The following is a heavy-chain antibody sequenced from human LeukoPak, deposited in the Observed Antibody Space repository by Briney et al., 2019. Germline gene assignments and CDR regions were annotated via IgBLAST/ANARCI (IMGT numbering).Heavy chain of an antibody. CDR3: ASRIAVAGRYGY. Sequence: ASVKVSCKASGGTFSSYAISWVRQAPGQGLEWMGRIIPILGIANYAQKFQGRVTITADKSTSTAYMELSSLRSEDTAVYYCASRIAVAGRYGYWGQGTLVTVSS. V-gene: IGHV1-69*04. J-gene: IGHJ4*02. CDR2: IIPILGIA. CDR1: GGTFSSYA. D-gene: IGHD6-19*01.